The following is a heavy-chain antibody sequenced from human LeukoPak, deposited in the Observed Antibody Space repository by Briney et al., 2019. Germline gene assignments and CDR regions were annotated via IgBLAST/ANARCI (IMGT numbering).Heavy chain of an antibody. Sequence: GGSLRLSCAASGFTFSSYSMNWVRQAPGKGLEWVSAISGSGGSTYYADSVKGRFTISRDNSKNTLYLQMNSLRAEDTAVYYCAKDEYYYDSSGYPFDYWGQGTLVTVSS. D-gene: IGHD3-22*01. J-gene: IGHJ4*02. CDR1: GFTFSSYS. CDR3: AKDEYYYDSSGYPFDY. CDR2: ISGSGGST. V-gene: IGHV3-23*01.